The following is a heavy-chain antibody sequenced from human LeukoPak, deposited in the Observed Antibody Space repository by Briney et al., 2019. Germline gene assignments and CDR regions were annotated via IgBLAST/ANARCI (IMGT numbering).Heavy chain of an antibody. CDR3: ARDSSGWYLIDY. V-gene: IGHV3-33*01. CDR2: IWYDGSNK. J-gene: IGHJ4*02. Sequence: GGSLRLSCAASGFTFSSYGMHWVRQAPGKGLEWVVVIWYDGSNKYYADSVKGRFTISRDNSKNTLYLQMNSLRAEDTAVYYCARDSSGWYLIDYWGQGTLVTVSS. D-gene: IGHD6-19*01. CDR1: GFTFSSYG.